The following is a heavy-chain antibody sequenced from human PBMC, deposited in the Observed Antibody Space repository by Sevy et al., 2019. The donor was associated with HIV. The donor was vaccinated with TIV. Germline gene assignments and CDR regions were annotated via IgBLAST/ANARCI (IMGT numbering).Heavy chain of an antibody. Sequence: ASVKVSCKASGYTFTSYYIHWVRQAPGQGLEWMGIINPSGGGTSFAQRLQDRVTMTRDTSTSTVYMEMSSLKSEDTAVYYCARSTLDFWSGYFAFDIWGQGTMVTVSS. J-gene: IGHJ3*02. CDR2: INPSGGGT. D-gene: IGHD3-3*01. CDR3: ARSTLDFWSGYFAFDI. CDR1: GYTFTSYY. V-gene: IGHV1-46*03.